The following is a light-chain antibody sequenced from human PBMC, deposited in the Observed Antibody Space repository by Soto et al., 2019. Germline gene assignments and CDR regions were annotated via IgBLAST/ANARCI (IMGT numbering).Light chain of an antibody. CDR3: LQYDNWPKT. CDR2: GAS. V-gene: IGKV3-15*01. Sequence: PTSMSVSPGERATLSCRASQSVSTYLAWYQQRRGQAPRLLIFGASTRATGVPARFSGSGSGTEFTLSISGLQSEDFAVYYCLQYDNWPKTFGQGTKVDI. J-gene: IGKJ1*01. CDR1: QSVSTY.